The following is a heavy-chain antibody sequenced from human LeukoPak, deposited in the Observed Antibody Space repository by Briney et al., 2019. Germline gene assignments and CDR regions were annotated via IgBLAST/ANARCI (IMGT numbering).Heavy chain of an antibody. CDR2: ISPYNGNT. CDR1: GYTFTNYY. Sequence: ASVKVSCKASGYTFTNYYMHWVRQAPGQGLESMGWISPYNGNTKYAQKFQGRVTMTTDTSTSTVYMELRSLRSDDTAVYYCARDRVGGYTYGGNWFDPWGQGTLVTVSS. V-gene: IGHV1-18*04. CDR3: ARDRVGGYTYGGNWFDP. J-gene: IGHJ5*02. D-gene: IGHD5-18*01.